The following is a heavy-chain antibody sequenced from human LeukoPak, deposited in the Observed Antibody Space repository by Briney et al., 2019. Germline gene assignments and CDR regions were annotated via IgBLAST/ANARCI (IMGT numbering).Heavy chain of an antibody. D-gene: IGHD1-26*01. CDR1: GGSISSGGYY. V-gene: IGHV4-31*03. CDR3: ARLAKLRVYFDY. J-gene: IGHJ4*02. CDR2: IYYSGST. Sequence: SETLSLTCTVSGGSISSGGYYWSWIRQHPGKGLEWIGYIYYSGSTYYNPSLKSRVAISVDTSKNQFSLKLSSVTAADTAVYYCARLAKLRVYFDYWGQGTLVTVSS.